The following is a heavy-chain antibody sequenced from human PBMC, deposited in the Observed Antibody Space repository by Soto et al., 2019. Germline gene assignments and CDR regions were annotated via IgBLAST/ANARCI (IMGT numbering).Heavy chain of an antibody. D-gene: IGHD3-10*01. V-gene: IGHV4-31*03. CDR3: ARDLVRGAHNWFDP. CDR2: IYYSGST. CDR1: GGSISSGGYY. J-gene: IGHJ5*02. Sequence: NPSETLSLTCTVSGGSISSGGYYWSWIRQHPGKGLEWIGYIYYSGSTYYNPSLKSRVTISVDTSKNQFSLKLSSVTAADTAVYYCARDLVRGAHNWFDPWGQGTLVTVSS.